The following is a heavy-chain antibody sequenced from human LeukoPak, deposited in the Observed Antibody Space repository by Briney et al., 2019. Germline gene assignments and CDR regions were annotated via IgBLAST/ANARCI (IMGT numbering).Heavy chain of an antibody. J-gene: IGHJ4*02. CDR1: GFTFSSYW. D-gene: IGHD4-17*01. Sequence: PGGSLRLSCAASGFTFSSYWMSWVRQAPGKGLEWVANIKQDGSEKYYVDSVKGRFTISRDNAKNSLYLQMNSLRAEDTAVYYCARVDYGDYEGGFFDYWGQGTLVTVSS. CDR2: IKQDGSEK. V-gene: IGHV3-7*01. CDR3: ARVDYGDYEGGFFDY.